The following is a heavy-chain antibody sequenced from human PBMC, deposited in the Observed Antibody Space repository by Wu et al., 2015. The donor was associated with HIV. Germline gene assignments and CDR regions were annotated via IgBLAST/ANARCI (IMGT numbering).Heavy chain of an antibody. Sequence: QLVAVWGGRVKKTSGASVKVSCQASGYTFTDYYIHWVRQAPGQGLEWMGWINPNSGGTNYAQKFQGTVTVTRDTSIGTAYMELSRLRSDDTAVYYCARGDYANYDFWSAYPSYWGQGTLVTVSS. J-gene: IGHJ4*02. D-gene: IGHD3-3*01. CDR1: GYTFTDYY. V-gene: IGHV1-2*02. CDR2: INPNSGGT. CDR3: ARGDYANYDFWSAYPSY.